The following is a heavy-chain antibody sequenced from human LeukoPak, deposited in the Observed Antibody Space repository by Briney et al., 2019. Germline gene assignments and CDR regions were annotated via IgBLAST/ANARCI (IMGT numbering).Heavy chain of an antibody. CDR3: AKDLAAAGPFDP. D-gene: IGHD6-13*01. Sequence: GGSLRLSCAASGFTFSNYGMHWVRQAPGKGLEWVSVISFDGSAKYYADSVKGRFTISRDNSKNTLYLQMNSLRAEDTAVYYCAKDLAAAGPFDPWGQGTLVTVSS. V-gene: IGHV3-30*18. CDR1: GFTFSNYG. J-gene: IGHJ5*02. CDR2: ISFDGSAK.